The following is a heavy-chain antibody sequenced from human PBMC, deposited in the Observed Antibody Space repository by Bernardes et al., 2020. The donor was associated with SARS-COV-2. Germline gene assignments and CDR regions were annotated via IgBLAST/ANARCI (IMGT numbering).Heavy chain of an antibody. J-gene: IGHJ4*02. D-gene: IGHD3-10*01. CDR1: GDSFNSYG. CDR2: ISVFDGQT. V-gene: IGHV1-18*01. Sequence: AAAQVSCKASGDSFNSYGIGWVRQAPGQGLEWIGWISVFDGQTDFAQNFQDRVTLTKDTPTSTAYMELRSLRPDDTAIYYCATMIRALDYWGQGSLVTVSS. CDR3: ATMIRALDY.